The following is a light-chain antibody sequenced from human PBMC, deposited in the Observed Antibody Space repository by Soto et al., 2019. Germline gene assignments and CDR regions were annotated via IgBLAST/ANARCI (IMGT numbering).Light chain of an antibody. CDR3: YSYRSGSTYV. CDR2: EVS. J-gene: IGLJ1*01. V-gene: IGLV2-14*01. CDR1: SSDVGASKY. Sequence: QSALTQPASVSGSPGQSITTSCTGTSSDVGASKYVSWYQQHPGKAPRLIIYEVSYRPSGVSKRFSGSKSGNTASLTISGLQAEDEADYYCYSYRSGSTYVFGTGTKVTVL.